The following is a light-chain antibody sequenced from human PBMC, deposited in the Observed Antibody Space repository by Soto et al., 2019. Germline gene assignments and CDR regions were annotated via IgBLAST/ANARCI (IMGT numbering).Light chain of an antibody. CDR3: RSYTSRSTPV. Sequence: QSALTQPASVSGSPGQSITIFCTGTSSDVGTYKYVSWYQQHPGKAPKLMIYEVSNRPSGVSNRFSGSKSGNTASLTISGLPAEDEADYYCRSYTSRSTPVFGGGTKLTVL. CDR1: SSDVGTYKY. J-gene: IGLJ2*01. CDR2: EVS. V-gene: IGLV2-14*03.